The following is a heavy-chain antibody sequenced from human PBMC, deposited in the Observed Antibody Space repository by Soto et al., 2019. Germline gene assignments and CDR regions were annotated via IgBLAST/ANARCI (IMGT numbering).Heavy chain of an antibody. Sequence: GESLKISCKGSGYSFTSYCIGWVRQMPGKGLEWMGIIYPGDSDTRYSPSFQGQVTISADKSISTAYLQWSSLKASDTAMYYCARTSTVFNYYYYMDVWGKGTTVTVSS. CDR1: GYSFTSYC. J-gene: IGHJ6*03. D-gene: IGHD4-4*01. CDR3: ARTSTVFNYYYYMDV. V-gene: IGHV5-51*01. CDR2: IYPGDSDT.